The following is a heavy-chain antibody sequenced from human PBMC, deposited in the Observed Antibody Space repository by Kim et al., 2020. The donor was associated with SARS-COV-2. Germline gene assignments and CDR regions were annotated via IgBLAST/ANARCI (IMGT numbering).Heavy chain of an antibody. CDR3: AKAHMTTVTTDAFDI. V-gene: IGHV3-30*18. CDR1: GFTFSSYG. CDR2: ISYDGSNK. J-gene: IGHJ3*02. D-gene: IGHD4-17*01. Sequence: GGSLRLSCAASGFTFSSYGMHWVRQAPGKGLEWVAVISYDGSNKYYADSVKGRFTISRDNSKNTLYLQMNSLRAEDTAVYYCAKAHMTTVTTDAFDIWGQGTMVTVSS.